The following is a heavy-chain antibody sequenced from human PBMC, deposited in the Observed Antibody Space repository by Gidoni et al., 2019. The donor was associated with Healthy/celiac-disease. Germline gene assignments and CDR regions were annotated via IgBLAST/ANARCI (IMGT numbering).Heavy chain of an antibody. V-gene: IGHV3-21*01. CDR2: ISSSSSYI. CDR3: ARGIRYCSSTSCRIRNWFDP. D-gene: IGHD2-2*01. CDR1: GVTFSSYS. J-gene: IGHJ5*02. Sequence: EVQLVESGGGLVKPGGSLRLSCAASGVTFSSYSMNWVRQAPGKGLEWVSSISSSSSYIYYADSVKGRFTISRDNAKNSLYLQMNSLRAEDTAVYYCARGIRYCSSTSCRIRNWFDPWGQGTLVTVSS.